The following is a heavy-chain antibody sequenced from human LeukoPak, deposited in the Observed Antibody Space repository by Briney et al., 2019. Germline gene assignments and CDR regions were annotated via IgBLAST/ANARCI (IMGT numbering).Heavy chain of an antibody. Sequence: SETLSLTCTVSGGSISSYYWSWIRQPPGKGLEWIGYIYYSGSTNYNPSLKSRVTISVDTSKNQFSLKLSAVTAADTAVYYCARLRYYDSSLDYWGQGTLVTVSS. CDR2: IYYSGST. V-gene: IGHV4-59*08. CDR1: GGSISSYY. CDR3: ARLRYYDSSLDY. J-gene: IGHJ4*02. D-gene: IGHD3-22*01.